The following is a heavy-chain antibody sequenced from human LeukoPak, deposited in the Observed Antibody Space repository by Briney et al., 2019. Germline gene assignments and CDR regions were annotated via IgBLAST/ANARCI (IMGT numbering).Heavy chain of an antibody. CDR1: GFTLSSYW. D-gene: IGHD1-26*01. Sequence: GGSLRLSCAGSGFTLSSYWMHWVRQAPGKGLVWVSRCYTDGSRTNYADSVKGRFTISGDNAKNTQYLQMNSLRAEDTAVYYCARSGRGGAFDIWGQGTMVTVSS. J-gene: IGHJ3*02. V-gene: IGHV3-74*01. CDR3: ARSGRGGAFDI. CDR2: CYTDGSRT.